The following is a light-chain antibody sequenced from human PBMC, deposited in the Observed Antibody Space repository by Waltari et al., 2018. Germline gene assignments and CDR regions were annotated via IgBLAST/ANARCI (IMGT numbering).Light chain of an antibody. CDR1: SGHSSNI. V-gene: IGLV4-69*01. Sequence: QLVVTQSPSASAPLGASVKLTCTLSSGHSSNIVAWLQQRPEKGPRYLMKVNSDGSHIKGDDIPDRFSGSISGAERYLTISGLQPDDEADYYCQTGGHGTWVFGGGTTLTVL. CDR2: VNSDGSH. J-gene: IGLJ3*02. CDR3: QTGGHGTWV.